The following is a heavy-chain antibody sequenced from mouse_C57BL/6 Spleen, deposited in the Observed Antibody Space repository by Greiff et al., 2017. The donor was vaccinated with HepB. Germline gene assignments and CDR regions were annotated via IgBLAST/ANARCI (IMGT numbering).Heavy chain of an antibody. V-gene: IGHV1-80*01. D-gene: IGHD2-1*01. CDR1: GYAFSSYW. Sequence: VHLVESGAELVKPGASVKISCKASGYAFSSYWMNWVKQRPGKGLEWIGQIYPGDGDTNYNGKFKGKATLTADKSSSTAYMQLSSLTSEDSAVYFCARGGNYYAMDYWGQGTSVTVSS. CDR2: IYPGDGDT. J-gene: IGHJ4*01. CDR3: ARGGNYYAMDY.